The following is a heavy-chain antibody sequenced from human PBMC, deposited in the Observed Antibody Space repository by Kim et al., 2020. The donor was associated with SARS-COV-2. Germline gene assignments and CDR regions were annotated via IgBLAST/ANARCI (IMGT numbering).Heavy chain of an antibody. V-gene: IGHV3-33*06. CDR2: IWYDGSNK. J-gene: IGHJ5*02. CDR3: AKEAGATLGRNWFDP. Sequence: GGSLRLSCAASGFTFSSYGMHWVRQAPGKGLEWVAVIWYDGSNKYYADSVKGRFTISRDNSKNTLYLQMNSLRAEDTAVYYCAKEAGATLGRNWFDPWGQGTLVTVSS. D-gene: IGHD1-26*01. CDR1: GFTFSSYG.